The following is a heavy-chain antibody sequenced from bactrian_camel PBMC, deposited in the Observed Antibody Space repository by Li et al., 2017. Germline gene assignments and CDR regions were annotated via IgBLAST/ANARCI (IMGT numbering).Heavy chain of an antibody. CDR3: AAGWVGYPARPVTDLLDSSGYQY. CDR1: GVASNGYC. V-gene: IGHV3S1*01. Sequence: HVQLVESGGGSVQAGGSLILSCTMSGVASNGYCMGWFRQAPGKEREGIAAIRTGAGIPHYDDSVKGRFIVSQDNGKNTLTLQMNSLKPEDTATYYCAAGWVGYPARPVTDLLDSSGYQYWGRGTQVTVS. J-gene: IGHJ4*01. CDR2: IRTGAGIP. D-gene: IGHD3*01.